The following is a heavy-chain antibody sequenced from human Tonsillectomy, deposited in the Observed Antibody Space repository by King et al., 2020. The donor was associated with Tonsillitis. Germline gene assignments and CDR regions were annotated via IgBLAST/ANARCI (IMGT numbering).Heavy chain of an antibody. CDR3: ARTNGAIFDY. CDR1: GFTFSSFE. J-gene: IGHJ4*02. Sequence: VQLVESGGGLVQPGGSLRLSCAASGFTFSSFEMHWVRQATGKSLEWVSSIGTAGDTYYAGSVKGRFTVSRENAKNSLDLQMNNLRAGDTAVYYCARTNGAIFDYWGQGALFTVSS. D-gene: IGHD1-26*01. V-gene: IGHV3-13*01. CDR2: IGTAGDT.